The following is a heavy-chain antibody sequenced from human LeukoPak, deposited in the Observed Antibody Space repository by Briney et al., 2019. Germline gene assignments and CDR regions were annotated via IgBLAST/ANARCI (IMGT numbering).Heavy chain of an antibody. V-gene: IGHV1-8*01. D-gene: IGHD3-10*01. Sequence: ASVKVSCKASGYTFTSYDINWVRQATGQGLEWMGWINPNSGNTGYAQKFQGRVTMTRNTSISTAYMELSSLRSEDTAVYYCATRHRWDYYGSGSYYRDYYYYYMDVWGKGTTVTISS. CDR3: ATRHRWDYYGSGSYYRDYYYYYMDV. CDR2: INPNSGNT. J-gene: IGHJ6*03. CDR1: GYTFTSYD.